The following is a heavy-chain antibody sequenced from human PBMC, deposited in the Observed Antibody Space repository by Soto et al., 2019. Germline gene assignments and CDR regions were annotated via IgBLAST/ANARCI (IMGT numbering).Heavy chain of an antibody. CDR1: GGSINGYY. J-gene: IGHJ4*02. D-gene: IGHD2-15*01. V-gene: IGHV4-59*01. CDR3: ARGGGSPDY. CDR2: IYYSGTT. Sequence: QLQLQESGPGLVKPSETLSLTCTVSGGSINGYYWSWIRQSPGKGLEYIGYIYYSGTTNYNPSLKSRLTLSLATSKNQFSLNLSSVTAADTAVYYCARGGGSPDYWGQGTLVTVSS.